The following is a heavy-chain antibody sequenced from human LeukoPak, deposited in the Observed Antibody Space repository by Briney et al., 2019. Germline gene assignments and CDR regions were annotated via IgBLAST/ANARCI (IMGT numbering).Heavy chain of an antibody. V-gene: IGHV3-7*05. J-gene: IGHJ4*02. CDR2: IKQDGSEK. Sequence: GGSLRLSCAASGFTFSTYWMTWVRQAPGKGLEWVANIKQDGSEKYYVDSVKGRFIISRDNAENSLYLQMNSLRAEDTAVYYCATLKYYFDYWGQGTLVTVSS. CDR1: GFTFSTYW. CDR3: ATLKYYFDY.